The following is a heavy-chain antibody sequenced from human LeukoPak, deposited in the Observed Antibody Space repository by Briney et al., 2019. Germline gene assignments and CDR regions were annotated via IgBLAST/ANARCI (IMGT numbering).Heavy chain of an antibody. CDR3: AKGLRGQLATTFDY. CDR2: ISWNSGSI. J-gene: IGHJ4*02. CDR1: GFTFDDYA. Sequence: PGGSLRLSCAASGFTFDDYAMHWVRQAPGKGLEWVSGISWNSGSIGYADSVKGRFTISRDNAKNSLYLQMNSLRVEDTALYYCAKGLRGQLATTFDYWGQGTLVTVSS. D-gene: IGHD6-13*01. V-gene: IGHV3-9*01.